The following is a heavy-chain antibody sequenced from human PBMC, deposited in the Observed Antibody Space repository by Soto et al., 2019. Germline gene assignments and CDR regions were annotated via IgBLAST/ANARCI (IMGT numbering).Heavy chain of an antibody. Sequence: GGSLRLSCAASGFTFSSYAMHWVRQAPGKGLEWVAVISYDGSNKYYADSVKGRFTISRDNSKNTLYLQMNSLRAEDTAVYYCARGPIDYVDTAMTIRTDYYYYYGMDVWGQGTTVTVAS. V-gene: IGHV3-30-3*01. CDR3: ARGPIDYVDTAMTIRTDYYYYYGMDV. CDR2: ISYDGSNK. CDR1: GFTFSSYA. J-gene: IGHJ6*02. D-gene: IGHD5-18*01.